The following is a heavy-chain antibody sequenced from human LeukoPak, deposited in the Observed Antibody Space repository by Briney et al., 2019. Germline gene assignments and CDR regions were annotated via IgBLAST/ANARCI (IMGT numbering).Heavy chain of an antibody. J-gene: IGHJ6*02. D-gene: IGHD2-2*01. Sequence: SVKVSCKASGGTFSSYAISWVRQAPGQGLEWMGGIIPIFGTANYAQKFQGRVTITADESTSTAYMELSSLRSEDTAVYYCARGVADVVVPAATHYYYYYGMDVWGQGTTVTVSS. CDR2: IIPIFGTA. CDR1: GGTFSSYA. CDR3: ARGVADVVVPAATHYYYYYGMDV. V-gene: IGHV1-69*13.